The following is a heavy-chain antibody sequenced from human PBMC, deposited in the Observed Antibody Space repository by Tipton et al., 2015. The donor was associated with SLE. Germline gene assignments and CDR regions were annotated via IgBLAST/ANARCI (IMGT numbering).Heavy chain of an antibody. Sequence: GLVKPSETLSLTYTVSGGSISSSSYYWGWIRQPPGKGLEWIGSIFYSGSSYYNPSLKSRVTIYVDTSKNQFSLKLSSVTAADTAVYYCARQVTNRWHVVWFDPWGQGTLVTVSS. CDR3: ARQVTNRWHVVWFDP. CDR1: GGSISSSSYY. D-gene: IGHD2-15*01. J-gene: IGHJ5*02. V-gene: IGHV4-39*01. CDR2: IFYSGSS.